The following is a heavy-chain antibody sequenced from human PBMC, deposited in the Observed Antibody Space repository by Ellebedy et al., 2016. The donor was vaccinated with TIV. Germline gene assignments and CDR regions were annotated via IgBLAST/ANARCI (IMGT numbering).Heavy chain of an antibody. CDR1: GFTFSSYA. CDR3: AKGPYSSGRNWFDP. Sequence: GESLKISCAASGFTFSSYAMSWVRQPPGKGLEWVSSISSSGGSTYYADSVKGRFTISRDNSKNTLYLQMNSLRAEDTAVYYCAKGPYSSGRNWFDPWGQGTLVTVSS. V-gene: IGHV3-23*01. CDR2: ISSSGGST. D-gene: IGHD6-19*01. J-gene: IGHJ5*02.